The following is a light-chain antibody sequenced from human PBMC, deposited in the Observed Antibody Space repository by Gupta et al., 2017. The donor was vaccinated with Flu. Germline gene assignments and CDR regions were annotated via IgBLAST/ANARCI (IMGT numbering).Light chain of an antibody. CDR2: RAS. V-gene: IGKV1-5*03. Sequence: DIQMTQSPDTLSASVGDTVTITCRASQSIGNWVVWYQQKPGEAPKNLIYRASNLQSGVPSRFSGSGSGTEFTLTITSLRPDDFAIYYCQHYDTYSRTFGQGTTLEIK. CDR3: QHYDTYSRT. CDR1: QSIGNW. J-gene: IGKJ2*01.